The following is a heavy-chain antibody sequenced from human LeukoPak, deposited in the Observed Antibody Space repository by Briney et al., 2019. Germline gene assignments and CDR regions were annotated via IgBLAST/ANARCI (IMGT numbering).Heavy chain of an antibody. CDR3: AKDMSLDY. CDR1: GFNFDDYT. J-gene: IGHJ4*02. V-gene: IGHV3-43*01. CDR2: ISWDGGTT. D-gene: IGHD5/OR15-5a*01. Sequence: PGRSLRLSCAASGFNFDDYTMHWVRQAPGKGLEWVSLISWDGGTTYYADSVRGRFTISRDNSKNSLYLQMNSLRTEGAALYYCAKDMSLDYWGQGTPVTVSS.